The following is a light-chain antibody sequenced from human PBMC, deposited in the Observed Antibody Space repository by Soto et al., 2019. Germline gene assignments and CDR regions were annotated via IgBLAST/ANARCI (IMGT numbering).Light chain of an antibody. CDR2: NNN. V-gene: IGLV1-44*01. J-gene: IGLJ2*01. CDR1: RSNIETNP. Sequence: QSVLTQPPSASGTPGQRVTISCSGSRSNIETNPVNWYQQLPGSAPKVLISNNNQRPSGVPDRFSGSKSGTTASLAISGRRSEDETDYYCAAWDDRLNGVVFGGGTKLTVL. CDR3: AAWDDRLNGVV.